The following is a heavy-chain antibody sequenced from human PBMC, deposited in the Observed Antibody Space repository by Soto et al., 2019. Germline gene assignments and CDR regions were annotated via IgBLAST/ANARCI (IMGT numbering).Heavy chain of an antibody. CDR1: GGSFDYRA. V-gene: IGHV1-69*05. D-gene: IGHD6-13*01. Sequence: SVKVSCKASGGSFDYRAVTWLRQAPGQGLGWMGHIFSDTADYAHKFQGRFTISRDNSKSTLYLQMNSLRAEDTAVYYCAKRAAGSGSWSFYFDYWGLGTLVTVSS. CDR3: AKRAAGSGSWSFYFDY. CDR2: IFSDTA. J-gene: IGHJ4*02.